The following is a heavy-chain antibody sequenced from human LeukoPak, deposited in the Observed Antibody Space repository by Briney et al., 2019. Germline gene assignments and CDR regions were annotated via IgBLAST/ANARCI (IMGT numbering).Heavy chain of an antibody. V-gene: IGHV4-4*02. CDR2: IYHTGAT. CDR1: GDSITSSKW. D-gene: IGHD3-16*01. J-gene: IGHJ4*02. CDR3: ASGSHAVTTHFDY. Sequence: PSGTLSLTCAVSGDSITSSKWWSWVRQSPEKGLEWIGEIYHTGATNYNPSLKSRVTMSVGKSKNQFFLNLSSVTAADTAVYYCASGSHAVTTHFDYWGQGTLVTVSS.